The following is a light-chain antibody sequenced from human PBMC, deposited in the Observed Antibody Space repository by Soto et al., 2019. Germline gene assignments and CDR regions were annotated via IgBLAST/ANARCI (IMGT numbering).Light chain of an antibody. V-gene: IGLV1-44*01. CDR2: SNN. CDR1: NSNIGSNT. J-gene: IGLJ1*01. CDR3: AAWDDSLNGYV. Sequence: QSALTQPPSASGTPGQRVTISCSGSNSNIGSNTVTWYQQFPGTAPKLLIYSNNQRPSGVPDRFSGSKSGTSASLAISGLQSEDEADYYCAAWDDSLNGYVFGTGTKVTVL.